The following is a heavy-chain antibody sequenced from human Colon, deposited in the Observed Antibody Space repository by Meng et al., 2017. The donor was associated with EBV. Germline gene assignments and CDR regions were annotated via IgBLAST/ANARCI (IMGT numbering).Heavy chain of an antibody. D-gene: IGHD3-10*01. V-gene: IGHV4-31*03. CDR3: ARASYGSGSPLGESWFDP. J-gene: IGHJ5*02. Sequence: QVRLRGSGPGLWTPSQTLSLPFTFSGGSIGSGGYYWSWIRQHPGKGLEWIGYIHSSGSTYYNPSLRSRLTISVDTSKNQFSLKLSSVTAADTAVYYCARASYGSGSPLGESWFDPWGQGTLVTVSS. CDR1: GGSIGSGGYY. CDR2: IHSSGST.